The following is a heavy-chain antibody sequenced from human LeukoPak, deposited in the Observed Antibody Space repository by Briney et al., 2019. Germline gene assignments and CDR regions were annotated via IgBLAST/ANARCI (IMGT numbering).Heavy chain of an antibody. V-gene: IGHV3-7*01. CDR3: AREWHATFDY. CDR1: GFTFSSYW. Sequence: GGSLRLSCAASGFTFSSYWMSWVRQAPGKGLEWVANMNQDGGEKYYVDSVKGRFTISRDNAKNSLSLQMNSLRAEDTAVYYCAREWHATFDYWGQGTLVTISS. CDR2: MNQDGGEK. J-gene: IGHJ4*02. D-gene: IGHD1-26*01.